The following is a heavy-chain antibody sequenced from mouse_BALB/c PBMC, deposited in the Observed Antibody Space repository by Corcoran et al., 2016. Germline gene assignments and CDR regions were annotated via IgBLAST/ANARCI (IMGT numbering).Heavy chain of an antibody. CDR2: IDPFNGGT. V-gene: IGHV1S135*01. Sequence: EIQLQQSGPELMKPGASVKISCKASGYSFTSYYMHWVKQSHGKSLEWIGYIDPFNGGTSYNQKFKGKATLTVDKSSSTAYMHLSSLTSEDSAVYYCARYRYDAMDYLGQGTSVTVSS. CDR3: ARYRYDAMDY. CDR1: GYSFTSYY. J-gene: IGHJ4*01.